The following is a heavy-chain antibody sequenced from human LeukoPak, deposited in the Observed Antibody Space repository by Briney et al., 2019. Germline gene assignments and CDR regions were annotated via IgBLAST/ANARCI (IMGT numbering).Heavy chain of an antibody. CDR1: GYSISSGYY. CDR2: IYHSGST. V-gene: IGHV4-38-2*02. CDR3: ARVVTMIVVVITYYFDY. Sequence: PSETLSLTCTVSGYSISSGYYWGWIRQPPGKGLEWIGSIYHSGSTYYNPSLKSRVTISVDTSKNQFSLKLSSVTAADTAVYYCARVVTMIVVVITYYFDYWGQGTLVTVSS. J-gene: IGHJ4*02. D-gene: IGHD3-22*01.